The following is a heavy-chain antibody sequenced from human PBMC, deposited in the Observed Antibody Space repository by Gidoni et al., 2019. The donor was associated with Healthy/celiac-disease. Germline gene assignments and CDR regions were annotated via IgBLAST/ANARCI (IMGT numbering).Heavy chain of an antibody. J-gene: IGHJ4*02. D-gene: IGHD3-22*01. Sequence: QVQLVQSGAEVKKPGASVKVSCKASGYTFTSYYMPWVRQAPGQGLEWMGIINPSGGSTSYAQKFQGRVTMTRDTSTSTVYMELSSLRSEDTAVYYCARDGRYYDSSGYYYPVRSYYFDYWGQGTLVTVSS. CDR2: INPSGGST. CDR3: ARDGRYYDSSGYYYPVRSYYFDY. V-gene: IGHV1-46*01. CDR1: GYTFTSYY.